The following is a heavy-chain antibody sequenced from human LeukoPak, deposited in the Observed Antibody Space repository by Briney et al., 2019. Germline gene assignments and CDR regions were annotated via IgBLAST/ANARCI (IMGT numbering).Heavy chain of an antibody. Sequence: GGSLRLSCAASGFTFSSHWMHWVRQAPGKGLVWVSRINSDGSSTSYADSVEGRFTISRDNAKNTLFLQMNSLRADDTGVYYCAREFGELLYGMDVWGQGTTVTVSS. J-gene: IGHJ6*02. CDR1: GFTFSSHW. CDR2: INSDGSST. V-gene: IGHV3-74*01. D-gene: IGHD3-10*01. CDR3: AREFGELLYGMDV.